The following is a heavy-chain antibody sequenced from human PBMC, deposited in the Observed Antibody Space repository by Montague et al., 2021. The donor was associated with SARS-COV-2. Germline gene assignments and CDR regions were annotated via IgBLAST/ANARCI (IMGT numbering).Heavy chain of an antibody. Sequence: SETLSLTCIVSGYSISSGYYWGWVRQTPGKGLEWLGFIEYSGSTYYNPSLKTRVTMSLDTSKNQFSLKLTSVTAADTALYYCARDITLGMDVWGRGTMVTVSS. J-gene: IGHJ6*02. CDR3: ARDITLGMDV. V-gene: IGHV4-38-2*02. CDR2: IEYSGST. CDR1: GYSISSGYY.